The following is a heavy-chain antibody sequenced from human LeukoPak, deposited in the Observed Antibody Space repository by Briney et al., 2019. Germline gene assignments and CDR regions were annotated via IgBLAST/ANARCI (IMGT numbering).Heavy chain of an antibody. D-gene: IGHD2-15*01. CDR1: GYSFATYW. Sequence: GESLKISCKGSGYSFATYWSGWVRQMPGKGLEGMGIIYPGDSDTRYSPSFQGQVTISADKSITTASLQWSSLKASDTAMYYCARRATSYESFDLWGRGTLVTVSS. CDR2: IYPGDSDT. J-gene: IGHJ2*01. V-gene: IGHV5-51*01. CDR3: ARRATSYESFDL.